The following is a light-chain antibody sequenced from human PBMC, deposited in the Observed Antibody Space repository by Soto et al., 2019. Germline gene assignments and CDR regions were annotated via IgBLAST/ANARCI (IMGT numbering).Light chain of an antibody. CDR1: QSISSL. CDR3: QQYSTYPWT. J-gene: IGKJ1*01. V-gene: IGKV1-5*03. Sequence: DIQMTQSPSTLSASVGDRVTITCRASQSISSLLAWYQQKPGKAPKLLIYKAPSLESGVPSGFSGSGSGTEFTLTISSLQPDDFATYYCQQYSTYPWTFGQGTKVDIK. CDR2: KAP.